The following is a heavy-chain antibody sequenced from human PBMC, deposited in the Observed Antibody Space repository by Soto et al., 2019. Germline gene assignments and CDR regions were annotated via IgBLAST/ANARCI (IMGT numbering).Heavy chain of an antibody. Sequence: SETLSLTCAVYGGSFSGYYWSWIRQPPGKGLEWIGEINHSGSTNYNPSLKSRVTISVDTSKNQFSLKLSSVTATDTAVYYCARQRQLVLDYWGQGTLVTVSS. V-gene: IGHV4-34*01. CDR1: GGSFSGYY. CDR2: INHSGST. D-gene: IGHD6-13*01. CDR3: ARQRQLVLDY. J-gene: IGHJ4*02.